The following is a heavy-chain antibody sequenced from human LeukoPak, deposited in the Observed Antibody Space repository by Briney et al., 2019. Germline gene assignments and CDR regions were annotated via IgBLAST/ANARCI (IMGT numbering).Heavy chain of an antibody. CDR1: GFIVSSGR. CDR3: AGNYYDSSGYYYAFDY. CDR2: ISSSGSLI. D-gene: IGHD3-22*01. Sequence: GGSLTLSCAASGFIVSSGRMNWVRLAPGKGLECVSSISSSGSLIYYADSMKGGFTVSRDNAKNSLFLQLNSLRAEDTAVYYCAGNYYDSSGYYYAFDYWGQGTLVTVSS. V-gene: IGHV3-21*01. J-gene: IGHJ4*02.